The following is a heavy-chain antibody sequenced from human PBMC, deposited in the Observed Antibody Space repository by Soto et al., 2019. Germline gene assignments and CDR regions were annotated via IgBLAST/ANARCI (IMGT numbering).Heavy chain of an antibody. J-gene: IGHJ5*02. CDR1: GASINNTSYY. CDR2: IYYSGKT. V-gene: IGHV4-39*01. D-gene: IGHD6-13*01. Sequence: PSETLSLTCTVSGASINNTSYYWGWIRQSPGKGLEWIGNIYYSGKTYYSPSLKSRVSISVDASRNQFSLRLSSVTAADTAVYYCGRPWGIGLTPPGTWGQGVLVTVSS. CDR3: GRPWGIGLTPPGT.